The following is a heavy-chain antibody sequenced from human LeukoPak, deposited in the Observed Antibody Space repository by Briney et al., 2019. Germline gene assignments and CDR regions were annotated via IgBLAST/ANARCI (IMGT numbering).Heavy chain of an antibody. Sequence: PSETLSLTCSVSGASFSTNYWSWIRQPPGRGLEWIGYVFDSGSTNYNPSLKSRVTISVDTSTKQFSLRLSSVTAADTAVYYCARVGFTSFDYWGQGTLVTVSS. J-gene: IGHJ4*02. D-gene: IGHD1-26*01. CDR2: VFDSGST. CDR1: GASFSTNY. CDR3: ARVGFTSFDY. V-gene: IGHV4-59*01.